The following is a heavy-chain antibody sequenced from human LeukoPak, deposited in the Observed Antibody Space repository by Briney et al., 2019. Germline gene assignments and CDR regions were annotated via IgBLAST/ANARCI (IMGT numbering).Heavy chain of an antibody. V-gene: IGHV1-69*05. D-gene: IGHD1-26*01. Sequence: SVKVSCKASGGTFSSYAISWVRQAPGQGLEWMGGIIPIFGTANYAQKFQGRVTITTDESTSTAYMELSSLRSEDTAAYYCARMLSGSYYSWFDPWGQGTLVTVSS. CDR2: IIPIFGTA. J-gene: IGHJ5*02. CDR1: GGTFSSYA. CDR3: ARMLSGSYYSWFDP.